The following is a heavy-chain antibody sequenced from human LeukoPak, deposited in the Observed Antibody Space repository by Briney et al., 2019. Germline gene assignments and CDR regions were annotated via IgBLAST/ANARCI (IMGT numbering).Heavy chain of an antibody. CDR3: ARTTGSKNAFDI. CDR2: ISSDGSST. V-gene: IGHV3-74*01. D-gene: IGHD1-26*01. Sequence: GGSLRLSCAASGFTFGSYWVHWVRQAPGKGLVWVSRISSDGSSTSYADSVKGRFTISRDNAKNTLYLQMNSLRAEDTAVYHCARTTGSKNAFDIWGQGTIVIVSS. CDR1: GFTFGSYW. J-gene: IGHJ3*02.